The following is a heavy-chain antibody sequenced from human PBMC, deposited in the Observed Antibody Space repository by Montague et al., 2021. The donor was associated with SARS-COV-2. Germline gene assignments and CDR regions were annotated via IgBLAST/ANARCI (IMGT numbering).Heavy chain of an antibody. D-gene: IGHD6-19*01. CDR2: INHSGDT. CDR1: GGSFIGYC. CDR3: ARGVLGENRYASGWFLTHHYNSLDV. J-gene: IGHJ6*02. V-gene: IGHV4-34*01. Sequence: SETLSLTCAVYGGSFIGYCWSWIRQSPGKGLVLIGEINHSGDTNYNPPLKSRVTISVDTSKNQFSLKLRSVTAADMAVYYCARGVLGENRYASGWFLTHHYNSLDVWGQGTTVTVSS.